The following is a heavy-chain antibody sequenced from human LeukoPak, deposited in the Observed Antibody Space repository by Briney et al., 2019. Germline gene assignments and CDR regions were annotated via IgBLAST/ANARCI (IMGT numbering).Heavy chain of an antibody. D-gene: IGHD1-26*01. V-gene: IGHV1-18*01. CDR3: ARVVGAVAAYYFDY. CDR2: ISAYNGNT. J-gene: IGHJ4*02. CDR1: GYTFTSYG. Sequence: ASVTVSCTASGYTFTSYGISWVRQAPGQGLEWMGWISAYNGNTNYAQKLQGRVTMTTDTSTSTAYMELRSLRSDDTAVYYCARVVGAVAAYYFDYWGQGTLVTVSS.